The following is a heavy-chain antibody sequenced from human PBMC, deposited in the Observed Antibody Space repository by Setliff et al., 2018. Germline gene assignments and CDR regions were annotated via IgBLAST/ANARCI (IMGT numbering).Heavy chain of an antibody. V-gene: IGHV4-39*07. J-gene: IGHJ4*02. D-gene: IGHD2-15*01. CDR3: ARGAPGRYCSGGSCSYFDY. CDR1: GGSISSSSYY. Sequence: SETLSLTCTVSGGSISSSSYYWGWIRQPPGKGLEWIGSIFYNGMAYYNPSLKSRVTMSVDTSKNQFSLNLTSVTAADTAVYYCARGAPGRYCSGGSCSYFDYWGQGILVTVSS. CDR2: IFYNGMA.